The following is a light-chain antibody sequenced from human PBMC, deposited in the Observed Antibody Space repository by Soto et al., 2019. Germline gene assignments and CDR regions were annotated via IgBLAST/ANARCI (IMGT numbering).Light chain of an antibody. J-gene: IGKJ4*01. CDR1: QSVGSA. V-gene: IGKV3-15*01. CDR2: AAS. Sequence: EIVMTQSPATLSVSPGETATLSCRASQSVGSAVAWYQHKPGQAPRLLIVAASMRATGVPGRFSGGGSGTEFTLTISSLQSEDFAVYYCQQYKYWPPLTFGGGTTVEIK. CDR3: QQYKYWPPLT.